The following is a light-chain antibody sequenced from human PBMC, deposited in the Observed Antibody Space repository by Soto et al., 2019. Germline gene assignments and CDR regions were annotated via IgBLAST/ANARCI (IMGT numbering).Light chain of an antibody. V-gene: IGKV3-20*01. CDR1: QSVSSY. Sequence: IVLTQSPVTLSLSPGERATLSCRASQSVSSYLAWYQQKPGQAPRLLIYGASRRATGIPDRFSGSGSGADLTLTISRLEPEDFAVYYCQQYGSSWTFGQGTKVDIK. CDR2: GAS. J-gene: IGKJ1*01. CDR3: QQYGSSWT.